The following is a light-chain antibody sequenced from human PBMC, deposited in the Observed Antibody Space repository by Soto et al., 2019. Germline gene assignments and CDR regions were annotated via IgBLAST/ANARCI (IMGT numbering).Light chain of an antibody. V-gene: IGKV3-20*01. CDR2: GAS. Sequence: EIVLTQSPGTLSLSPGERATLSCRASQSVSSNNLAWYQQRPGQAPRVVIYGASTRATGIPERFSGSGSGTHFTLAFSRVGREHLAVNACQPYGSFPFTFGCVTKVDTK. J-gene: IGKJ3*01. CDR1: QSVSSNN. CDR3: QPYGSFPFT.